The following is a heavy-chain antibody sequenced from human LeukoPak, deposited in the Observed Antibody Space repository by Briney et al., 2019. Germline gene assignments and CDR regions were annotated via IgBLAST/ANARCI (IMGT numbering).Heavy chain of an antibody. Sequence: PGRSLRLSCAASGFTFDDYAMHWVRQAPGKGLEWGSGISWNSGSIGYADSVKGRFTISRDNAKNSLYLQMNSLRAEDMALYYCAKSKSSGWPIGAFDIWGQGTMVTVSS. J-gene: IGHJ3*02. V-gene: IGHV3-9*03. D-gene: IGHD6-19*01. CDR2: ISWNSGSI. CDR1: GFTFDDYA. CDR3: AKSKSSGWPIGAFDI.